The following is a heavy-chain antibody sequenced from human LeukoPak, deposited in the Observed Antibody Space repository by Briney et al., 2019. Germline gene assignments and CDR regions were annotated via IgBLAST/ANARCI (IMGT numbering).Heavy chain of an antibody. CDR1: GFTFSSYS. D-gene: IGHD5-18*01. CDR3: ARTPRGYSYGQGYFQH. J-gene: IGHJ1*01. CDR2: ISSSSSYI. Sequence: GGSLRLSCAASGFTFSSYSMNWVRQAPGKGLEWVSSISSSSSYIYYADSVKGRFTISRDNAKNSLYLQINSLRAEDTAVYYCARTPRGYSYGQGYFQHWGQGTLVTVSS. V-gene: IGHV3-21*01.